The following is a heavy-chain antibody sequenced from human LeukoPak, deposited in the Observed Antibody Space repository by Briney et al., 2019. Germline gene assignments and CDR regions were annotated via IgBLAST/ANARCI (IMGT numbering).Heavy chain of an antibody. J-gene: IGHJ4*02. CDR2: IRTKATSYDA. D-gene: IGHD2-21*01. Sequence: GGFLKLSCAASGFTFSGSPMHWVRQASGKGLEWVGRIRTKATSYDAAYAASVKGRFTISRDDSKNTAYLQMNSLKTEDTAMYYCSREGCGATGCYTNDYWGQGTLVTVSS. V-gene: IGHV3-73*01. CDR3: SREGCGATGCYTNDY. CDR1: GFTFSGSP.